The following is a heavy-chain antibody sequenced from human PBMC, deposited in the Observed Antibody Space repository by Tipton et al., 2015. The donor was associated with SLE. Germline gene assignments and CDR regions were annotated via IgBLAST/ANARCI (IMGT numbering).Heavy chain of an antibody. J-gene: IGHJ5*02. V-gene: IGHV4-31*03. D-gene: IGHD3-9*01. CDR2: IYSTGST. CDR3: ARGGILTGYYPWFDA. Sequence: GLVKPSETLSLTCTVSGDSITSGGYYWSWIRQHAGKGLEWIGYIYSTGSTYYSPSLESRVTISVDTSKNQFSLKLSSVTAADTAVYYWARGGILTGYYPWFDAWGQGTRVTVSS. CDR1: GDSITSGGYY.